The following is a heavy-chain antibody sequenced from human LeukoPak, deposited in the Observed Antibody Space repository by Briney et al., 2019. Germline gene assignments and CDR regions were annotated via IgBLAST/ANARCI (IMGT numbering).Heavy chain of an antibody. Sequence: GGSLRLSCAASGFTFSSYGMSWVRQAPGKGLEWVSAISGSGGSTYYADSVKGRFTISRDNSKNTLYLQMNSLRAEDTAVYYCARRITMVRTFDYWGQGTLVTVSS. CDR3: ARRITMVRTFDY. D-gene: IGHD3-10*01. CDR1: GFTFSSYG. CDR2: ISGSGGST. J-gene: IGHJ4*02. V-gene: IGHV3-23*01.